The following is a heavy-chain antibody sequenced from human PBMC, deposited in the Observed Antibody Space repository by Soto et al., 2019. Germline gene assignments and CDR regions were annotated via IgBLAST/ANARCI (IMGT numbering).Heavy chain of an antibody. J-gene: IGHJ6*02. Sequence: SETLSLTCTVSGGSVSSGSYYWSCIRQPPGKGLEWIGYIYYSGSTNYNPSLKSRVTISVDTSKNQFSLKLSSVTAADTAVYYCARDPGPYYDFWSGHYYYYGMDVWGRGTTVTVSS. D-gene: IGHD3-3*01. CDR2: IYYSGST. V-gene: IGHV4-61*01. CDR3: ARDPGPYYDFWSGHYYYYGMDV. CDR1: GGSVSSGSYY.